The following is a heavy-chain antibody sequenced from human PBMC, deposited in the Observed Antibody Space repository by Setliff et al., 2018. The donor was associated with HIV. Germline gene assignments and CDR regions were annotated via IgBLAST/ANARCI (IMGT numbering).Heavy chain of an antibody. D-gene: IGHD3-10*02. J-gene: IGHJ5*02. Sequence: SETLSLTCAVYGGSFSGYYWSWIRQSPGKGLEWIGQINHGGSTNYSPSLKSRVTMSIDTSKNQFSLRLSSVTAADTAVYYCARHVRARWFDPWGQGTLVTVSS. CDR1: GGSFSGYY. CDR2: INHGGST. CDR3: ARHVRARWFDP. V-gene: IGHV4-34*01.